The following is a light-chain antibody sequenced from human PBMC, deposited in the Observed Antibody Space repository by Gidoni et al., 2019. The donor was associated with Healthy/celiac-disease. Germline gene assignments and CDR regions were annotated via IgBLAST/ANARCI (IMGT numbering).Light chain of an antibody. CDR1: QSISSY. Sequence: DIQMTQSPSSLSASVGDRVTITCRASQSISSYLNWYQQKPGKAPKLLIYAASSLQSGVPSRFSGSGSGTDFTLTIGSLQPEDFATYYCQQSDSTPRTFXQXTNVEIK. J-gene: IGKJ1*01. CDR3: QQSDSTPRT. CDR2: AAS. V-gene: IGKV1-39*01.